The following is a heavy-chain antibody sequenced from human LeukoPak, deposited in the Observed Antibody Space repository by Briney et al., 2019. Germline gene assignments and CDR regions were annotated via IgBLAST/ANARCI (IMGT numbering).Heavy chain of an antibody. CDR1: GFTFSSYS. D-gene: IGHD3-22*01. CDR2: ISSGSSAI. J-gene: IGHJ4*02. CDR3: ARDTRLSDSSGYPFDY. V-gene: IGHV3-48*01. Sequence: PGGSPRLSCAASGFTFSSYSMNWVRQAPGKGLEWVSYISSGSSAIYYTDSVKGRFTASRDNAKNSLYLQMNSLRAEDTAVYYCARDTRLSDSSGYPFDYWGQGTLVTVSS.